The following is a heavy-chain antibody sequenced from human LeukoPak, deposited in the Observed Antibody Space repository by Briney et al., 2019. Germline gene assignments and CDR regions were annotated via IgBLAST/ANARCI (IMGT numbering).Heavy chain of an antibody. Sequence: AAVKVSCEASDYTFTNYGISGVRQAPGQGLEWMGWISAYNGNRNYAQKLQGRVTMTTDTTTSTAYMELRSLRSADTAVYYCARAGRYFDWFIEDYWGQGTLVTVSS. CDR2: ISAYNGNR. J-gene: IGHJ4*02. D-gene: IGHD3-9*01. CDR1: DYTFTNYG. CDR3: ARAGRYFDWFIEDY. V-gene: IGHV1-18*01.